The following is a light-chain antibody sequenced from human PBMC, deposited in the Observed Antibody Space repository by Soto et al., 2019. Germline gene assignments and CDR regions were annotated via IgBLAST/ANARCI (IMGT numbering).Light chain of an antibody. CDR2: GAS. CDR1: QSVGSK. CDR3: QQYDNWPYT. J-gene: IGKJ2*01. V-gene: IGKV3-15*01. Sequence: EIVMTQSPATLSVSPGERATLSCRASQSVGSKLAWFQQKPGQAPRLLIYGASTRATGIPARFSGSGSGTEFPLIISSLQSEDFAVYYCQQYDNWPYTFGQGTKLEIK.